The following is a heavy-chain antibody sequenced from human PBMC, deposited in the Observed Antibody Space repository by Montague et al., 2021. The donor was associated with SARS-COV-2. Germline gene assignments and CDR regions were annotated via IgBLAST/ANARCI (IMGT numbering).Heavy chain of an antibody. J-gene: IGHJ5*02. CDR3: ARSAMIRGVFTSWFDP. CDR2: NYFLGKT. D-gene: IGHD3-10*01. Sequence: SETLSLTCAASGDSSINHIYYSGWSRPSPATGLDWIGTNYFLGKTSYSPSLKGRVTMSVDTSKNQLSLRLTSVTASDTAIYYCARSAMIRGVFTSWFDPWG. V-gene: IGHV4-39*01. CDR1: GDSSINHIYY.